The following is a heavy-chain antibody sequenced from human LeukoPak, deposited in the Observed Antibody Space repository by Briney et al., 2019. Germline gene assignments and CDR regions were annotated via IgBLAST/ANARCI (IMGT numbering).Heavy chain of an antibody. CDR2: IYYSGST. CDR1: GGSISSYY. V-gene: IGHV4-59*01. Sequence: PSETLSLTCTVSGGSISSYYWSWIRQPPGKGLEWIGYIYYSGSTNYNPSLKSRVTISVDTSKNQFSLKLSSVTAADTAVYYCARGNSDHRNFDYWGQGTLVTVSS. D-gene: IGHD1-1*01. J-gene: IGHJ4*02. CDR3: ARGNSDHRNFDY.